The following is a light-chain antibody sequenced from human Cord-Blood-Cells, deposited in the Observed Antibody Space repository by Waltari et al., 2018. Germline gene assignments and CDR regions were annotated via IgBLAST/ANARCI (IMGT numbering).Light chain of an antibody. Sequence: QSALTQPASVSGSPGQSITISCTGTSSDVGGYNYVSWYQQHPGKAPKLLIYDVSNRPSGVSNRFPGPKSGNTASLTISGLQAEDEADYYCSSYTSSSTLGVFGGGTKLTVL. CDR2: DVS. V-gene: IGLV2-14*01. CDR1: SSDVGGYNY. J-gene: IGLJ2*01. CDR3: SSYTSSSTLGV.